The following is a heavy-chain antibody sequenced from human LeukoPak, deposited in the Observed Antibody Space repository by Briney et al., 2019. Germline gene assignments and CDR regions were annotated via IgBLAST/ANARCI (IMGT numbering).Heavy chain of an antibody. CDR3: ARNGIAVATDFDY. V-gene: IGHV3-33*01. J-gene: IGHJ4*02. CDR1: GFTFSSYG. CDR2: IWYDGSNK. Sequence: PGGSLRLSCAASGFTFSSYGMHWVRQAPGKGLEWVAVIWYDGSNKYYADSVKGRFTISRDNSKNTLYLQMNSLRAEDTAVYYRARNGIAVATDFDYWGQGTLVTVSS. D-gene: IGHD6-19*01.